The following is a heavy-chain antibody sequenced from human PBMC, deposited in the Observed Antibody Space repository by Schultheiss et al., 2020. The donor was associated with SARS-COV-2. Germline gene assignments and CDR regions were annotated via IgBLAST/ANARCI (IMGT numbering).Heavy chain of an antibody. D-gene: IGHD3-22*01. J-gene: IGHJ1*01. Sequence: GESLKISCAASGFTFKNAWMTWVRQAPGKGLEWVGRIKSETDGGTIDYAAPVKGRFTILRDDSKNTLYLQLNSLKIEDTAVYYCTTLRFLGYFDTRDFQHWGQGTLVTVSS. V-gene: IGHV3-15*01. CDR2: IKSETDGGTI. CDR3: TTLRFLGYFDTRDFQH. CDR1: GFTFKNAW.